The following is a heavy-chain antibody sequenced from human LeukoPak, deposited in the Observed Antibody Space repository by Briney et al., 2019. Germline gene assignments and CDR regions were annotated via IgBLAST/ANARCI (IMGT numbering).Heavy chain of an antibody. CDR2: ISSSSSYI. J-gene: IGHJ4*02. CDR3: AISRYDPYFDY. Sequence: GGSLRLSCAASGFTFGNSWMTWVRQAPGKGLEWVSSISSSSSYIYYADSVKGRFTISRDNAKNSLYLQMNSLRAEDTAVYYCAISRYDPYFDYWGQGTLVTVSS. D-gene: IGHD5-12*01. CDR1: GFTFGNSW. V-gene: IGHV3-21*01.